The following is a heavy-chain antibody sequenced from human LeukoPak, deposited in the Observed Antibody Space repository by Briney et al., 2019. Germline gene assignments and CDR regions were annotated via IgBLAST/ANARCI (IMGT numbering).Heavy chain of an antibody. CDR3: AKETADYVWGSYRYTWFDY. V-gene: IGHV3-23*01. Sequence: PGGSLRLSCAASGFTFSSYAMSWVRQAPGKGLEWVSAISGSGGSTYYADSVKGRFTISRDNSKNTLYLQMNSLRAEDTAVYYCAKETADYVWGSYRYTWFDYWGQGTLVTVSS. J-gene: IGHJ4*02. CDR2: ISGSGGST. CDR1: GFTFSSYA. D-gene: IGHD3-16*02.